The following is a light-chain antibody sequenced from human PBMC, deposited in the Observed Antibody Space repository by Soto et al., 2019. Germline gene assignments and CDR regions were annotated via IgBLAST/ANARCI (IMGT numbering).Light chain of an antibody. CDR1: QNLHSF. J-gene: IGKJ5*01. V-gene: IGKV3-11*01. CDR2: DGS. Sequence: EIVLTQSPATLPVSPGERVTLSCRASQNLHSFLNWYQQRPGQAPRPLIYDGSKRAAGVPDRISGDGSGTDYTLTISSLEPEDSAVYYCQQRGEWPPGATFGQGTRLEI. CDR3: QQRGEWPPGAT.